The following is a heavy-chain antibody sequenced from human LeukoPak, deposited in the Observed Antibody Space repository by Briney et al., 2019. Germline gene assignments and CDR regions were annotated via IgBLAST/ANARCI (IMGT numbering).Heavy chain of an antibody. CDR2: MNPNSGNS. J-gene: IGHJ6*03. V-gene: IGHV1-8*01. D-gene: IGHD2-15*01. Sequence: GASVKVSCKASGYIFTSYDINWVRPATGQGLEWVGWMNPNSGNSGYAQILQVRVTQTTDTSTSTAYVELRSLRSDDTAVYYYARDLVGDSSQTDIVVVLAAYLYYYYYMVVWGKGTTVTVSS. CDR3: ARDLVGDSSQTDIVVVLAAYLYYYYYMVV. CDR1: GYIFTSYD.